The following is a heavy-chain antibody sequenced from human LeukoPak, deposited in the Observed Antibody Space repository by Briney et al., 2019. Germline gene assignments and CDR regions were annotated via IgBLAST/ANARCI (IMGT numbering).Heavy chain of an antibody. CDR3: ARGVSSGLYYFDY. J-gene: IGHJ4*02. V-gene: IGHV3-23*01. Sequence: SGGSLRLSCAASAFTFSSYAMSWVRRAPGKGLEWVSVISGGGGSTFYADSVKGRFTISRDNSKNTLYLQMNSLRAEGTAIYYCARGVSSGLYYFDYWGQGTLVTVSS. CDR1: AFTFSSYA. D-gene: IGHD6-19*01. CDR2: ISGGGGST.